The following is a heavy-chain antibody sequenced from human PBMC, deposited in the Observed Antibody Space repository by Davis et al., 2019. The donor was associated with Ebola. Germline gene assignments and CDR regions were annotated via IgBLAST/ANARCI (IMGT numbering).Heavy chain of an antibody. D-gene: IGHD2-2*01. CDR1: GYTFTSYA. CDR3: AGHGRRLVGYFDS. V-gene: IGHV1-69*13. Sequence: SVKVSCKASGYTFTSYAMHWVRQAPGQGLEWMGGIIPIFGTANYAQKFQGRVTITADESTSTAYMELSSLRSEDTAVYYCAGHGRRLVGYFDSWGQGTPVTVSS. CDR2: IIPIFGTA. J-gene: IGHJ4*02.